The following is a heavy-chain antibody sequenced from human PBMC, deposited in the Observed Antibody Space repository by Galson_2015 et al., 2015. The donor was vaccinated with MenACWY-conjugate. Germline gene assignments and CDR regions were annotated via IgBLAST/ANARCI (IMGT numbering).Heavy chain of an antibody. Sequence: SVKVSCKASGGTFSSYAISWARQAPGQGLEWMGWISAYNGNTNYAQKLQGRVTMTTDTSTSTAYMELRSLRSDDTAVYYCARGSSSSSWGGSSDYWGQGTLVTVSS. D-gene: IGHD6-6*01. J-gene: IGHJ4*02. CDR2: ISAYNGNT. CDR1: GGTFSSYA. V-gene: IGHV1-18*01. CDR3: ARGSSSSSWGGSSDY.